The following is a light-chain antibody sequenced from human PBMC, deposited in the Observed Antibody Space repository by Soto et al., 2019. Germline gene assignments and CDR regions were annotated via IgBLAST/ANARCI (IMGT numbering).Light chain of an antibody. CDR1: QSIHSS. CDR2: AAS. J-gene: IGKJ5*01. CDR3: QQSYSTPIT. V-gene: IGKV1-39*01. Sequence: DIQMTQSPSSLSASVGDRVTITCRASQSIHSSLNWYQQKPGKAPKLLIYAASRLQSGVPSRFSGSGSGTDFTLTISSLQPEDFATYYCQQSYSTPITFGQGTRLEIK.